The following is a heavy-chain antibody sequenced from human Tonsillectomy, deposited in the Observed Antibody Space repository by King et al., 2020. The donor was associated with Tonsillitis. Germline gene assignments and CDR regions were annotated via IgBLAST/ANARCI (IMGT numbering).Heavy chain of an antibody. V-gene: IGHV4-39*01. J-gene: IGHJ6*03. CDR3: ARIQWLANYYYYMDV. CDR1: SGSISSASYY. D-gene: IGHD6-19*01. Sequence: QLQESGPGLVKPSETLSLTCTVSSGSISSASYYWGWIRLPPGMGLEWIGSVYYSVSTYHNPSLKSRVPISVDTSKNQLSLKLSSVTAADTAVYYCARIQWLANYYYYMDVWGKGTTVTVSS. CDR2: VYYSVST.